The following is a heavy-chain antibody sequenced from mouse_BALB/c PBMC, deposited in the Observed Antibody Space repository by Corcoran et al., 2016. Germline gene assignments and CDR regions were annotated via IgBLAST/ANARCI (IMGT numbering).Heavy chain of an antibody. CDR3: AREPYAMDY. J-gene: IGHJ4*01. Sequence: QIQLVQSGPELKKPGETVKISCKASGYTFTNYGMNWVKQVPGNGLKWMGWINTYTGEPTYVDDFKGRFAFSLETSASTAYLQINNLKNEDMATYFCAREPYAMDYWGQGTSVTVSS. CDR2: INTYTGEP. V-gene: IGHV9-1*02. CDR1: GYTFTNYG.